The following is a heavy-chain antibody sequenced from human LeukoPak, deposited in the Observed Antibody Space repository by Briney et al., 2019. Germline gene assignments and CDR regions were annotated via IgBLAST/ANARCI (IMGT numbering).Heavy chain of an antibody. CDR1: GYTFTAYS. V-gene: IGHV1-2*02. D-gene: IGHD3-16*01. J-gene: IGHJ4*02. CDR3: ARDGAAPFNFDY. Sequence: GASVRVSCKASGYTFTAYSMHWVRQAPGQGLEWMGWINPNSGGTNYAQKFQGRVTMTRDTSISTAYMELSRLRSDDTAVYYCARDGAAPFNFDYWGQGTLVTVSS. CDR2: INPNSGGT.